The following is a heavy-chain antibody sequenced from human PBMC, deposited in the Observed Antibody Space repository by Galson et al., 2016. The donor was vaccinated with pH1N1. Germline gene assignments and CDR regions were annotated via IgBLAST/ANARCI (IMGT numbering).Heavy chain of an antibody. J-gene: IGHJ6*02. V-gene: IGHV5-51*01. CDR2: IYPSDSDT. CDR1: GYSFTNYW. D-gene: IGHD3-10*01. CDR3: ARGSGSPDSYYYYGMDV. Sequence: QSGAEVKKPGKSLKISCKGSGYSFTNYWIGWVRQMPGKGLEWMGIIYPSDSDTRYSPSFQGQVTISADKSISTAYLQWSSLKASATAIYYCARGSGSPDSYYYYGMDVWGQGTTVTVSS.